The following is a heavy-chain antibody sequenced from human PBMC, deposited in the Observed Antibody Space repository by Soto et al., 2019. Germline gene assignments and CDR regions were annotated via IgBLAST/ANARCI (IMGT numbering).Heavy chain of an antibody. CDR1: GGSFSGYY. CDR3: ARPGSRVGATDAFDI. D-gene: IGHD1-26*01. V-gene: IGHV4-34*01. J-gene: IGHJ3*02. CDR2: INHSGST. Sequence: SETLSLTCAVYGGSFSGYYWSWIRQPPGKGLEWIGEINHSGSTNYNPSLKSRVTISVDTSKNQFSLKLSSVTAAYTAVYYCARPGSRVGATDAFDIWGQGTMVTVSS.